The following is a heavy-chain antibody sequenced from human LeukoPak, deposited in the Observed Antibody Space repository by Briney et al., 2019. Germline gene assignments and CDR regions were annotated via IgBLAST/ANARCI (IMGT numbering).Heavy chain of an antibody. CDR2: ISSDGKNK. Sequence: GGSLGLSCAASGFTFSTYAFHWVRPAPGTGLEWVAVISSDGKNKIYADSVKGRFTISRDNSRNTLFLQMNSLTTEDTAVYYCARDPMADFDYWGQGTLVTVSS. CDR1: GFTFSTYA. CDR3: ARDPMADFDY. D-gene: IGHD2-8*01. V-gene: IGHV3-30*04. J-gene: IGHJ4*02.